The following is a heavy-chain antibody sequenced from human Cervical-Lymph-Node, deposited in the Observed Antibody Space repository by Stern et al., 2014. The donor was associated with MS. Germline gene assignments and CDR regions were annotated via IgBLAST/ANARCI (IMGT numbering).Heavy chain of an antibody. J-gene: IGHJ4*02. Sequence: QITLKESGPTLVKPTQPLTLTCTFSGFSLDTTGVGVGWIRQPPGQALEWLSLIYWDDDARDSPSLKSRLTITKDTSKNQVVLTMTNMDPVDTASYYCAHSMPNQYFDYWGQGTLVTVSS. CDR1: GFSLDTTGVG. V-gene: IGHV2-5*02. D-gene: IGHD2-2*01. CDR3: AHSMPNQYFDY. CDR2: IYWDDDA.